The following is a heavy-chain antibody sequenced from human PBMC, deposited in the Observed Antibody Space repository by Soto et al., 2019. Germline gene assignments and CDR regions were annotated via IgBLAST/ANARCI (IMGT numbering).Heavy chain of an antibody. CDR2: IYYSGST. Sequence: SETLSLTCTVSGGSISSSSYYWGWIRQPPGKGLEWIGSIYYSGSTYYNPSLKSRVTISVDTSKNQFSLKLSSVTAADTAVYYCAGALHYGDYLQPTFDYWGQGTLVTVSS. CDR1: GGSISSSSYY. V-gene: IGHV4-39*01. CDR3: AGALHYGDYLQPTFDY. J-gene: IGHJ4*02. D-gene: IGHD4-17*01.